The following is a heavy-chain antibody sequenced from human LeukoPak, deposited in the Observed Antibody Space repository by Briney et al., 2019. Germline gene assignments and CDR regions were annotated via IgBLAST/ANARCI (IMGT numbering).Heavy chain of an antibody. D-gene: IGHD2-8*01. CDR2: IYSSGST. J-gene: IGHJ4*02. CDR3: AREIANCINGVCPPAGNFDY. Sequence: SETLSLTCTVSGGSISNYYWSWIRQPAGKGLEWIGRIYSSGSTNYKPSLKSRVTISVDKSKNQFSLKLSSVTAADTAAYYCAREIANCINGVCPPAGNFDYWGQGTLVTVSS. V-gene: IGHV4-4*07. CDR1: GGSISNYY.